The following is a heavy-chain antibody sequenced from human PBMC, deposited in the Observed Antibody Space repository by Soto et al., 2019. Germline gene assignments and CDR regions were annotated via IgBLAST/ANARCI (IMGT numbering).Heavy chain of an antibody. Sequence: EVQLVESGGGLVKPGGSLRLSCAASGFTFSSYSMNWVRQAPGKGLEWVSSISSSSSYIYYADSVKGRFTISRDNAKNSLYLQMNSLRAEDTAVYYCARARVVVVGPGDYWGQGTLVTVSS. V-gene: IGHV3-21*01. D-gene: IGHD2-15*01. CDR1: GFTFSSYS. J-gene: IGHJ4*02. CDR3: ARARVVVVGPGDY. CDR2: ISSSSSYI.